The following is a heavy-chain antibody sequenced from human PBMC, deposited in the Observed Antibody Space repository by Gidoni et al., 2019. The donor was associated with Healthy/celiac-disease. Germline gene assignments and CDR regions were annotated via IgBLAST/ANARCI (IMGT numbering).Heavy chain of an antibody. CDR2: IIPIFGTA. D-gene: IGHD3-22*01. CDR1: GGTFSSYA. Sequence: QVQLVQSGAEVKKPGSSVKVSCKASGGTFSSYAISWVRQAPGQGLEWMGGIIPIFGTANYAQKFQGRVTITADKSTSTAYMELSSLRSEDTAVYYCARDPGDYYDSSGSSFDYWGQGTLVTVSS. CDR3: ARDPGDYYDSSGSSFDY. J-gene: IGHJ4*02. V-gene: IGHV1-69*06.